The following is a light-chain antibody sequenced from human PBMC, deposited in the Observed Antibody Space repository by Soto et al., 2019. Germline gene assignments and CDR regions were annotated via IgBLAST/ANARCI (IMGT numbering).Light chain of an antibody. CDR1: QSVSSSY. CDR2: GAS. J-gene: IGKJ1*01. CDR3: QEYDSSPWT. Sequence: EVVLTQSPGTLSLSPGERATLSCRASQSVSSSYLAWYQQKPSQSPRLLIYGASNRASAISDRFSGSGFGTDLTLTIYRLEPEDFAVYYCQEYDSSPWTFGQGTKVEIK. V-gene: IGKV3-20*01.